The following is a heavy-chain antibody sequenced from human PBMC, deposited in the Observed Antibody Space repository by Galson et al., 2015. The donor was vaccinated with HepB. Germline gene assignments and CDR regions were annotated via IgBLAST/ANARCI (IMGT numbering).Heavy chain of an antibody. J-gene: IGHJ2*01. CDR2: IYWDDDK. CDR3: AHRQGWELGLWYFDL. V-gene: IGHV2-5*02. CDR1: GFSLSTSGVG. D-gene: IGHD1-26*01. Sequence: PALVKPTQTLTLTCTFSGFSLSTSGVGVGWIRQPPGKALEGLALIYWDDDKRYSPSLKSRLTITKDTSKNQVVLTMTNMDPVDTAIYYCAHRQGWELGLWYFDLRGQGTLVTVSS.